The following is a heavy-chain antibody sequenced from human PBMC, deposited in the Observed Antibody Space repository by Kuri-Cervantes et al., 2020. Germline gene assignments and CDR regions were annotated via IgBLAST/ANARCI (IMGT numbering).Heavy chain of an antibody. V-gene: IGHV5-51*01. CDR1: EFTFSDYG. D-gene: IGHD6-19*01. J-gene: IGHJ4*02. CDR2: IYPGDSDT. CDR3: ARLGSSGWKFDY. Sequence: GESLKISCPASEFTFSDYGMHWVRQAPGKGLEWMGIIYPGDSDTRYSPSFQGQVTISADKSISTAYLQWSSLKASDTAMYYCARLGSSGWKFDYWGQGTLVTVSS.